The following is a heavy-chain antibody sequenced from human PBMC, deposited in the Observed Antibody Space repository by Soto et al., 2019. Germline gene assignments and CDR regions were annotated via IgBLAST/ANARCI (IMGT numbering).Heavy chain of an antibody. Sequence: SETLSLTCTVSGGSISSSPYFWGWIRQPPGKGLEWIASVSYSGGTYYNPSLKSRVTISVDTSKKQFSLNLTSVTAADTAFYYCSRRAPEGFDPWGQGTQVTVS. CDR3: SRRAPEGFDP. CDR2: VSYSGGT. J-gene: IGHJ5*02. CDR1: GGSISSSPYF. V-gene: IGHV4-39*01.